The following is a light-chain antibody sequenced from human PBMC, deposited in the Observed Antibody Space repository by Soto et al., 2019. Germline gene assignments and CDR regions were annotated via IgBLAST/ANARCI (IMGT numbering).Light chain of an antibody. CDR3: QQYGSSPLT. CDR2: GAS. J-gene: IGKJ4*01. CDR1: QSVSSSY. V-gene: IGKV3-20*01. Sequence: EIVLTQSPGTLSSSPGERVTLSCRASQSVSSSYLAWYQQKPGQAPRLLIYGASSRATGIPDRFSGSGSGTDFTLTISRLEPEDFAMYYCQQYGSSPLTFGGGTKVEIK.